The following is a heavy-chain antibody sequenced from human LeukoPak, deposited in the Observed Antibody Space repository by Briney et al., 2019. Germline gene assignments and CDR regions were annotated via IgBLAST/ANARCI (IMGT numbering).Heavy chain of an antibody. J-gene: IGHJ4*02. CDR2: INPSGGST. CDR3: ATSSGSYDSSGELDY. V-gene: IGHV1-46*01. D-gene: IGHD3-22*01. CDR1: GYTFTGYY. Sequence: ASVKVSCKASGYTFTGYYMHWVRQAPGQGLEWMGIINPSGGSTSYAQKFQGRVTMTRDMSTSTVYMELSSLRSEDTAVYYCATSSGSYDSSGELDYWGQGTLVTVSS.